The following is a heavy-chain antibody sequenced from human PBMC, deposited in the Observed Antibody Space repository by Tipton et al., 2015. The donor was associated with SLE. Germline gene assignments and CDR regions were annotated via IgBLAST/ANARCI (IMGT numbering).Heavy chain of an antibody. V-gene: IGHV4-59*01. J-gene: IGHJ6*02. CDR1: GDSISNYF. CDR2: IHGSGTT. Sequence: TLSLTCTVYGDSISNYFWSWIRQPPGKALEWIGYIHGSGTTNYNPSLANRVSMSVDTSKNQVSLKLSFVTTADTAVYYCAREAEVYGMDVWGQGTTVTVSS. CDR3: AREAEVYGMDV.